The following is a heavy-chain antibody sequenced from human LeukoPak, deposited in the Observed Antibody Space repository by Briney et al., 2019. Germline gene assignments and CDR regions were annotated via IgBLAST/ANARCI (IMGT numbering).Heavy chain of an antibody. J-gene: IGHJ6*03. CDR1: GFTFSAFG. CDR3: AKDLSPYSVYYYFYMDV. Sequence: PGGSLRLSCAASGFTFSAFGMHWVRQAPGKGLEWVAVIWYDGSNKYYVDSVKGRFTISRDTSKNTLYLQMNNLRAEDTAVYYRAKDLSPYSVYYYFYMDVWGKGTTVTVSS. V-gene: IGHV3-33*06. CDR2: IWYDGSNK. D-gene: IGHD1-26*01.